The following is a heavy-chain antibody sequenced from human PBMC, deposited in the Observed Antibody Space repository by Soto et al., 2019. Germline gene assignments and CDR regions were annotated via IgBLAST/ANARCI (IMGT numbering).Heavy chain of an antibody. CDR3: ARHASGYSSSWYRAGDYYYGMDV. CDR1: AGSISSGGYY. J-gene: IGHJ6*02. CDR2: IYYSGST. Sequence: KPSETLSLTCTVSAGSISSGGYYWSWIRQPTGKGLEWIGSIYYSGSTYYNPSLKSRVTISVDTSKNQFSLKLSSVTAADTAVYYCARHASGYSSSWYRAGDYYYGMDVWGQGTTVT. V-gene: IGHV4-39*01. D-gene: IGHD6-13*01.